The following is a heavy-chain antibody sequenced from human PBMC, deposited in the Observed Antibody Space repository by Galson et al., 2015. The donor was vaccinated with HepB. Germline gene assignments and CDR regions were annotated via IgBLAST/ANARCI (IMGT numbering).Heavy chain of an antibody. Sequence: SVKVSCKASGYTFSSYSITWVRQAPGQGLEWVGWISPYNRDTKYARKLQGRVTMTTDTSTNTAYMELRSLRSDDTAVYYCARDSRARDFWSGYDWFDPWGQGTLVTVSS. CDR3: ARDSRARDFWSGYDWFDP. CDR2: ISPYNRDT. CDR1: GYTFSSYS. J-gene: IGHJ5*02. V-gene: IGHV1-18*01. D-gene: IGHD3-3*01.